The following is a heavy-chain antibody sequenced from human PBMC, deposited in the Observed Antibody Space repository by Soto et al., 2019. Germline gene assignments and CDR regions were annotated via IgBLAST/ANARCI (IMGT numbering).Heavy chain of an antibody. CDR2: VYPRDSDT. Sequence: GESLKISCKASGYTFIDYWIGWMRQMPGKGLEWMGIVYPRDSDTRYSPSFQGQVTISADRSTGTAFLQWRSLKASDTALYYCARPPLPGYSIHFNAWGQGTLVTVSS. J-gene: IGHJ5*02. CDR3: ARPPLPGYSIHFNA. D-gene: IGHD2-15*01. V-gene: IGHV5-51*01. CDR1: GYTFIDYW.